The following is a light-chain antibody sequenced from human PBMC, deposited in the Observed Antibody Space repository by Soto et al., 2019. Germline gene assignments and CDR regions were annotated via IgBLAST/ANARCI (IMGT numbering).Light chain of an antibody. V-gene: IGKV4-1*01. Sequence: DIVMTQSPDSLSVSLGERATINCKSIQSVLSSSNKQNHLAWSQQKPGQPPSLLIYWASTRESGVPDRFSGGGSGKDFTLTISSLQAEDVAVYYCQQYYTTPLTFGVGTQVAI. CDR1: QSVLSSSNKQNH. CDR3: QQYYTTPLT. CDR2: WAS. J-gene: IGKJ4*01.